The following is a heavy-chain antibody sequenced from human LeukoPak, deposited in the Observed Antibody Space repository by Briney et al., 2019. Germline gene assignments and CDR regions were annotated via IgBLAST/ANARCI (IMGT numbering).Heavy chain of an antibody. CDR2: IRSKPYGGTT. V-gene: IGHV3-49*04. Sequence: PGGSLRLSCTASGGFTFGDYAMSWVRQAPGKGLEWVGFIRSKPYGGTTEYAASVKGRFTISRDDSKSIAYLQMNSLKTEDTAVYYCTRGMYYYDSSGYSRGPTFDSWGQGTLVTVSS. CDR3: TRGMYYYDSSGYSRGPTFDS. J-gene: IGHJ4*02. D-gene: IGHD3-22*01. CDR1: GGFTFGDYA.